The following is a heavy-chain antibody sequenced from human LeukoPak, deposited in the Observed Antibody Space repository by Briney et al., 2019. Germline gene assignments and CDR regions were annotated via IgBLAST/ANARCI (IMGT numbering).Heavy chain of an antibody. Sequence: SETLSLTCTVSGSSMSGYYWSWIRQPPGKGLEWIGFIYTFGSTKYNPSLKSRVTISGDMSRRQFSLKLTSVTAADTAVYFCARQGGYCSASRCPGGFHYMDVWGKGTTVAVSS. D-gene: IGHD2-15*01. CDR1: GSSMSGYY. CDR2: IYTFGST. V-gene: IGHV4-4*09. J-gene: IGHJ6*03. CDR3: ARQGGYCSASRCPGGFHYMDV.